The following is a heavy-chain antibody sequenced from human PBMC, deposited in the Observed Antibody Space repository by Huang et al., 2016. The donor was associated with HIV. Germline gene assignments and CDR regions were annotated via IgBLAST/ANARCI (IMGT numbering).Heavy chain of an antibody. D-gene: IGHD1-1*01. CDR1: GGTFSSYA. CDR2: IIPIFGTP. J-gene: IGHJ5*02. CDR3: ARDRKYDNAWYWFDP. V-gene: IGHV1-69*01. Sequence: QVQLVQSGAEVKKPGSSVRVSCEASGGTFSSYAINWVRQAPGQGLEWMGGIIPIFGTPNYAQKFQGRVTITADESTSTAYMELRSLRSDDTAVYYCARDRKYDNAWYWFDPWGQGTLVTVSS.